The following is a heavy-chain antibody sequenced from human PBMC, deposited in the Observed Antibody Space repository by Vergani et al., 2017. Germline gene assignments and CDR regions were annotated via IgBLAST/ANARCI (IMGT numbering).Heavy chain of an antibody. V-gene: IGHV4-59*01. CDR3: ARDTGYSYGYYYYYGMDV. D-gene: IGHD5-18*01. CDR1: GGSISSYY. J-gene: IGHJ6*02. Sequence: QVQLQESGPGLVKPSETLSLTCTVSGGSISSYYWSWIRQPPGKGLEWIGYIYSSGSTNYNPSLKSRVTISVDTSKNQFSLQLSSVTAADTAVYYCARDTGYSYGYYYYYGMDVWGQGTTVTVSS. CDR2: IYSSGST.